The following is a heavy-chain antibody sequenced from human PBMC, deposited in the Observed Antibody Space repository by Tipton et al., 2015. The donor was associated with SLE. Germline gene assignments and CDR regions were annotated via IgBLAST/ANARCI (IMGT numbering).Heavy chain of an antibody. D-gene: IGHD1-26*01. Sequence: TLSLTCAVYGGSFSGYYCSWIRQPPGKGLEWIGEINHSGSTNYNPSLKSRVTISVDTSKNQFSLKLTSVTAADTAVYNCARGRSTQAGYYFYMDVWGKGTTVTVSS. CDR2: INHSGST. CDR3: ARGRSTQAGYYFYMDV. J-gene: IGHJ6*03. V-gene: IGHV4-34*01. CDR1: GGSFSGYY.